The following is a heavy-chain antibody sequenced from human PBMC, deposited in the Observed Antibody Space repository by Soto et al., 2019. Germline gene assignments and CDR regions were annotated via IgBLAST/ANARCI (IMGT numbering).Heavy chain of an antibody. J-gene: IGHJ6*02. V-gene: IGHV5-10-1*01. CDR1: GYSFTSYW. D-gene: IGHD3-22*01. Sequence: GESLKISCKGSGYSFTSYWISWVRQMPGKGLEWMGRIDPSDSYTNYSPSFQGHVTISADKSISTAYLQWSSLKASDTAMYYCARRSYYDSSGYYRDYYYYYYGMDVWGQGTTVPVSS. CDR2: IDPSDSYT. CDR3: ARRSYYDSSGYYRDYYYYYYGMDV.